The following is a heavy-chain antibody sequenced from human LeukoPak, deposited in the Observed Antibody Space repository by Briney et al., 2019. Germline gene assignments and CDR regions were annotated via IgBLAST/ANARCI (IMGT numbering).Heavy chain of an antibody. V-gene: IGHV3-74*01. CDR3: ARGTATTAGIDY. Sequence: GGSLRLSCAASGFTFSSYWMHWARPAPGKGLVWVSHINTDGGSTTYGDPAQGRSTTSRDNAKNTLYLQMNSLRVEDTAVYYCARGTATTAGIDYWGQGTLVTVSS. J-gene: IGHJ4*02. D-gene: IGHD6-13*01. CDR2: INTDGGST. CDR1: GFTFSSYW.